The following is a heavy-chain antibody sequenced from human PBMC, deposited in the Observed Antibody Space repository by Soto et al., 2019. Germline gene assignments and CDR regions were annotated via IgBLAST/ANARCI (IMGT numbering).Heavy chain of an antibody. CDR3: ARDYEWGGITGTTEWFDP. CDR2: ISAYNGNT. Sequence: GASVKVSCKASGYTFTSYGFTWVRQAPGQGLEWMGWISAYNGNTNYAQKLQGRVTMTTDTSTSTAYMELRSLRSDDTAVYYCARDYEWGGITGTTEWFDPWGQGTLVTVSS. J-gene: IGHJ5*02. CDR1: GYTFTSYG. V-gene: IGHV1-18*04. D-gene: IGHD1-7*01.